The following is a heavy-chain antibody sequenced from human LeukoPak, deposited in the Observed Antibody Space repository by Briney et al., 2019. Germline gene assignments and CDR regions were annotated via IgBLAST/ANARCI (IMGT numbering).Heavy chain of an antibody. J-gene: IGHJ4*02. D-gene: IGHD3-10*01. CDR1: GGSISTYY. CDR2: IYYTGST. CDR3: ARFRGNYFDY. Sequence: SETLSLNCTLYGGSISTYYWSWVRQPPGKGLEWIGYIYYTGSTDYNPSLKSRVTMSVDTSKNQFSLKLSSVTAADTAVYYCARFRGNYFDYWGQGTLVTVSS. V-gene: IGHV4-59*01.